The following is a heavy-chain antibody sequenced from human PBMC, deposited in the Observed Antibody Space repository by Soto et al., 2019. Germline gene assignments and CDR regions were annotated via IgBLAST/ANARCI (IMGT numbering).Heavy chain of an antibody. D-gene: IGHD2-15*01. J-gene: IGHJ3*02. V-gene: IGHV3-30*03. Sequence: QVHLVESGGGVVQPGRSLRLFCAASGFTFSSYGMHWVRQAPGKGLEWVAVISYDGSNKYYADSVKGRFTISRDNSKSTLYLQMNSLRAEDTAVYYCARLYCSASSCYSVGAFDIRGQGTMVTVSS. CDR3: ARLYCSASSCYSVGAFDI. CDR2: ISYDGSNK. CDR1: GFTFSSYG.